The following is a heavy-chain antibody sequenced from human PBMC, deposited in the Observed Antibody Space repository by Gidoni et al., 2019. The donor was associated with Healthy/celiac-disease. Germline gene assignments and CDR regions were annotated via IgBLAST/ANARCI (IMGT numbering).Heavy chain of an antibody. V-gene: IGHV3-9*01. CDR1: GFTFYDYA. CDR3: AKDGGLVVVIGAFDI. Sequence: EVQLVESGGGLVQPGRSLRLSCAASGFTFYDYAMHWVRQAPGKGLEWDSGISWNSGSIGYADSVKGRFTISRDNAKNSLYLQMNSLRAEDTALYYCAKDGGLVVVIGAFDIWGQGTMVTVSS. J-gene: IGHJ3*02. D-gene: IGHD3-22*01. CDR2: ISWNSGSI.